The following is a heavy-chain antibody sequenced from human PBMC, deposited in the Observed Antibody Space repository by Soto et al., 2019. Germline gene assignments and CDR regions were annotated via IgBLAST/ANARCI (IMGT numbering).Heavy chain of an antibody. V-gene: IGHV3-23*01. D-gene: IGHD1-26*01. J-gene: IGHJ4*02. CDR2: ISGSGGST. CDR3: AKAPHPGPEPVLFDY. Sequence: PGGSLRLSCAASGFTFSSYAMSWVRQAPGKGLEWVSAISGSGGSTYYADSVKGRFTISRDNSKNTLYLQMNSLRAEDTAVDYCAKAPHPGPEPVLFDYWGQGTLVTVSS. CDR1: GFTFSSYA.